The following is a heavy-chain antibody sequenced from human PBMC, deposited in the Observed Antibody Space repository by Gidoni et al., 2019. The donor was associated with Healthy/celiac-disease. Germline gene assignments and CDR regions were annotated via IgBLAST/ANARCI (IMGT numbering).Heavy chain of an antibody. D-gene: IGHD1-26*01. CDR2: INPNSGGT. V-gene: IGHV1-2*04. Sequence: QVQLVQSGAEVKKPGASVKVSCTASGYTFPGYYMHWVRPAPGQGLEWMGWINPNSGGTNYAQKFQGWVTMTRDTSISTAYMELSRLRSDDTAVYYCARAMGATSHYYYMDVWGKGTTVTVSS. J-gene: IGHJ6*03. CDR1: GYTFPGYY. CDR3: ARAMGATSHYYYMDV.